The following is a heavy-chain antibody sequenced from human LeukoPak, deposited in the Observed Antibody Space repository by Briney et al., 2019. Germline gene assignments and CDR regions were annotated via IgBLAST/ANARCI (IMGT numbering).Heavy chain of an antibody. J-gene: IGHJ3*02. CDR1: GYTFTSYY. CDR2: INPSGGST. CDR3: AKDLYYYDSSGYLEAFDI. V-gene: IGHV1-46*01. Sequence: GASVKVSCKASGYTFTSYYMHWVRQAPGQGLEWMGIINPSGGSTSYAQKFQGRVTMTRDTSTSTVYMELSSLRSEDTAVYYCAKDLYYYDSSGYLEAFDIWGQGTMVTVSS. D-gene: IGHD3-22*01.